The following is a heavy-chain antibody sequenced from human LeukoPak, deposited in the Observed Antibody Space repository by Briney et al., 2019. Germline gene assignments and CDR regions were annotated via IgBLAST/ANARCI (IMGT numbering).Heavy chain of an antibody. CDR3: TRVGYCTGGSCYGLDH. Sequence: SQTLSLTCTVSGGSISSSGYYWSWIRQPPGKGLEWIGYIYHSGSPYYNPSLKSRLTISVDTSKNQFSLKLSSVTAADTAVYYCTRVGYCTGGSCYGLDHWGQGTLVTVSS. CDR2: IYHSGSP. CDR1: GGSISSSGYY. V-gene: IGHV4-31*03. D-gene: IGHD2-15*01. J-gene: IGHJ4*02.